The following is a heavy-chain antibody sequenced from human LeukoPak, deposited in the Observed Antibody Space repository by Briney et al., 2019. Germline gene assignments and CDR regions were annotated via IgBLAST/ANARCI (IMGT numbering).Heavy chain of an antibody. CDR1: AFIFSGHW. J-gene: IGHJ4*02. V-gene: IGHV3-21*01. Sequence: GGSLRLSCEGSAFIFSGHWMNWVRQAPGKGLEWVSSISSSSSYIYYADSVKGRFTISRDNAKNSLYLQMNSLRAEDTAVYYCARAVQLWFQFDYWGQGTLVTVSS. D-gene: IGHD5-18*01. CDR3: ARAVQLWFQFDY. CDR2: ISSSSSYI.